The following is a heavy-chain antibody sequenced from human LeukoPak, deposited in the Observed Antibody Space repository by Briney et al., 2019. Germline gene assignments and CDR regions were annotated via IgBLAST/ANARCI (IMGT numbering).Heavy chain of an antibody. CDR1: GDSVSADSAA. Sequence: SQTLSLTCAISGDSVSADSAAWNWIRQSPSSGLEWLGRTYYRSQWYHDYAVSMKSRITITPDTSKNQFFLQLNSVTPEDTAVYYCASSGWYEGGIDWGQGTLVTVSS. CDR2: TYYRSQWYH. CDR3: ASSGWYEGGID. J-gene: IGHJ4*02. V-gene: IGHV6-1*01. D-gene: IGHD6-19*01.